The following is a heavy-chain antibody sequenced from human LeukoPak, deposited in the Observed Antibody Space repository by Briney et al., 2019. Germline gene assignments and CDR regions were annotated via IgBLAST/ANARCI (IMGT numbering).Heavy chain of an antibody. D-gene: IGHD1-26*01. CDR3: ARDPYSGGYWNYYYYYMDV. V-gene: IGHV3-21*01. Sequence: KPGGSLRLSCAASGFTFSSYNMNWVRQPQGKGLNGSPSITAASSYIYYADSVRGRFTISRDNAKNSLFLQMNSLTAEDTAVYYCARDPYSGGYWNYYYYYMDVWGKGTTVTISS. CDR2: ITAASSYI. J-gene: IGHJ6*03. CDR1: GFTFSSYN.